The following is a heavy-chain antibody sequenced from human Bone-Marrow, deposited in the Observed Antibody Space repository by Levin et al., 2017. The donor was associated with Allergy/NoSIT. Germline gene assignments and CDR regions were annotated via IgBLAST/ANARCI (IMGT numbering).Heavy chain of an antibody. CDR2: INHSGST. CDR1: GGSFSGYY. V-gene: IGHV4-34*01. D-gene: IGHD3-3*01. CDR3: ARDRLRHYYDFWSGYYSGKEGKYYYYGMDV. Sequence: SETLSLTCAVYGGSFSGYYWSWIRQPPGKGLEWIGEINHSGSTNYNPSLRSRVTISVDTSKNQFSLKLSSVTAADTAVYYCARDRLRHYYDFWSGYYSGKEGKYYYYGMDVWGQGTTVTVSS. J-gene: IGHJ6*02.